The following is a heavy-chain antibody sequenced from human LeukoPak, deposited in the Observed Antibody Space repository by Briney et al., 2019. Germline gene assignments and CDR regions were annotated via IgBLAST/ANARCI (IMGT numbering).Heavy chain of an antibody. D-gene: IGHD2-15*01. CDR2: ITPNSGGT. CDR3: ARDLYWCRSGGSCYKYNWFDP. CDR1: GSTFSGYC. J-gene: IGHJ5*02. V-gene: IGHV1-2*02. Sequence: GASVKVSCKASGSTFSGYCLHWVRQAPGRGLEWMGWITPNSGGTNYAQKFQGRVTMTRDTSISTAYMELSRLRSDDTAVYYCARDLYWCRSGGSCYKYNWFDPWGQGTLVTVSS.